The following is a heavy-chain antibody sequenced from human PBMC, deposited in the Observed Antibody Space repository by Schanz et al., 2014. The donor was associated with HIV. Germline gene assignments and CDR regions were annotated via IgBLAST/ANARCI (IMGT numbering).Heavy chain of an antibody. V-gene: IGHV3-23*04. CDR3: AKPEYDSRGNSQSHFDY. J-gene: IGHJ4*02. D-gene: IGHD3-22*01. Sequence: VQLVESGGGVVQPGRSLRLSCVASGFSFRTFGMHWVRQAPGKGLEWVSSISESGGRTYYADSVKGRFTISRDNSKNTLYLQMTTLRIDDTAVYYCAKPEYDSRGNSQSHFDYWGQGTLVTVSS. CDR2: ISESGGRT. CDR1: GFSFRTFG.